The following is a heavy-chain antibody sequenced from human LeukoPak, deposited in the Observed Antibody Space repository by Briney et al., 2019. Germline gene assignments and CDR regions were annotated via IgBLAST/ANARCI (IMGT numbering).Heavy chain of an antibody. Sequence: KPSETLSLTCTVSGGSISSYYWSWIRQPPGKGLEWIGYIYYSGSTNYNPSLKSRVTISVDTSKNQYSLKLSSVTAADPAVYYCAREGNSSGYNDAFDIWGQGTMVTVSS. CDR1: GGSISSYY. D-gene: IGHD3-22*01. CDR3: AREGNSSGYNDAFDI. V-gene: IGHV4-59*01. J-gene: IGHJ3*02. CDR2: IYYSGST.